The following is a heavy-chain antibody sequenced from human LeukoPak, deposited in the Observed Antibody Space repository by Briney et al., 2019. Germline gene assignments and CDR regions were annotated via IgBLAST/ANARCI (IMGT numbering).Heavy chain of an antibody. CDR1: GGSISSSSYY. D-gene: IGHD3-22*01. V-gene: IGHV4-39*07. CDR2: IYYSGST. CDR3: AREPGDYYDSSGYYY. Sequence: PSETLSLTCTVSGGSISSSSYYWGWIRQPPGKGLEWIGSIYYSGSTYYNPSLKSRVTISVDTSKNQFSLKLSSVTAADTAVYYCAREPGDYYDSSGYYYWGQGTLVTVSS. J-gene: IGHJ4*02.